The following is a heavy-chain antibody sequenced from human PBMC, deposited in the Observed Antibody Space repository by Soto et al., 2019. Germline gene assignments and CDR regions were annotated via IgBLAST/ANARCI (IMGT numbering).Heavy chain of an antibody. CDR2: IFSNDEK. D-gene: IGHD3-3*01. CDR3: ARIPYYDFWSGYYDNWFDP. CDR1: GFSLSNARMG. V-gene: IGHV2-26*01. Sequence: SGPTLVNPTETLTLTCTVSGFSLSNARMGVSWIRQPPGKALEWLAHIFSNDEKSYSTSLKSRLTISKDTSKSQVVLTMTNMDPVDTATYYCARIPYYDFWSGYYDNWFDPWGQGTLVTVSS. J-gene: IGHJ5*02.